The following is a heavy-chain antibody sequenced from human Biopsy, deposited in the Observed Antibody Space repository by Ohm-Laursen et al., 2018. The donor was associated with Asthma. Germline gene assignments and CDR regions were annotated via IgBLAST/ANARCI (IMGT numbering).Heavy chain of an antibody. CDR1: GFDFDEFA. Sequence: SLRLSCAASGFDFDEFAMHWVRQAPGKGLEWVSSISCNSISLNYAASVKGRFTISRDNAKNSLYLEMNTLTTKDTALYYCAKVAYRSGYMFFDSWGQGTLVTVSS. J-gene: IGHJ4*02. CDR3: AKVAYRSGYMFFDS. V-gene: IGHV3-9*01. CDR2: ISCNSISL. D-gene: IGHD6-19*01.